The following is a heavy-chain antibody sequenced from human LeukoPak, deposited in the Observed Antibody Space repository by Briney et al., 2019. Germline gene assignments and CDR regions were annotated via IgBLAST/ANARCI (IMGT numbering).Heavy chain of an antibody. Sequence: ASVTVSCTASGYTFTGYYMHWVRQAPGQGLEWMGWINPKSGATDYAQRFQGRVTVTSDTTISTAYMELSRLRSDDTAVYYCARKTLAVAATLDYWGQGTLVTVSS. V-gene: IGHV1-2*02. D-gene: IGHD2-15*01. J-gene: IGHJ4*02. CDR1: GYTFTGYY. CDR2: INPKSGAT. CDR3: ARKTLAVAATLDY.